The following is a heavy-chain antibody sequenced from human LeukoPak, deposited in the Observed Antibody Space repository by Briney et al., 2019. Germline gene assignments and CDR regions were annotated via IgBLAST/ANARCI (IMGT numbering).Heavy chain of an antibody. CDR1: GFTFNNFG. V-gene: IGHV3-30*02. CDR3: AKDRNCGGNCN. J-gene: IGHJ4*02. Sequence: GGSLRLSCAASGFTFNNFGMHWVRQAPGKGLEWVAFIRYTGTTKYYADSVKGRFTVSRDNSKNTLYLQMNSLRAEDTAVYYCAKDRNCGGNCNRGLGTLVTVSS. CDR2: IRYTGTTK. D-gene: IGHD2-21*01.